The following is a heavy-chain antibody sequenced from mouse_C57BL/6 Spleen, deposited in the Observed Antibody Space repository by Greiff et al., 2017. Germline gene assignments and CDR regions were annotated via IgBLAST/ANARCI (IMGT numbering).Heavy chain of an antibody. CDR3: ARSDYYGSSQLTGTHFDY. J-gene: IGHJ2*01. CDR2: IDPSDSYT. D-gene: IGHD1-1*01. CDR1: GYTFTSYW. Sequence: QVQLQQPGAELVKPGASVKLSCKASGYTFTSYWMQWVKQRPGQGLEWIGEIDPSDSYTNYNQKFKGKATLTVDTSSSTAYMQLSSLTSEDSAVYYCARSDYYGSSQLTGTHFDYWGQGTTLTVSS. V-gene: IGHV1-50*01.